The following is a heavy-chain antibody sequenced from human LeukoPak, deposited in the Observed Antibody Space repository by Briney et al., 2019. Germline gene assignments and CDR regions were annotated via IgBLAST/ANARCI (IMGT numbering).Heavy chain of an antibody. Sequence: GGSLRLSCAASGFTFSNYAMSWVRQAPGKGLEWVSTITVDGGDTNYADSVKGRFTISRDNSKSTLYLQMNGLRAEDTAIFYCAKSLFTSATGTGRAFHIWGQGTRVTVSS. CDR2: ITVDGGDT. V-gene: IGHV3-23*01. CDR1: GFTFSNYA. CDR3: AKSLFTSATGTGRAFHI. J-gene: IGHJ3*02. D-gene: IGHD1-1*01.